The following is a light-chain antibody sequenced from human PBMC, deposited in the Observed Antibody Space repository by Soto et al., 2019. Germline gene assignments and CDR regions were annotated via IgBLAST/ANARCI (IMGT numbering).Light chain of an antibody. V-gene: IGLV3-21*04. CDR1: NIGSKS. Sequence: SYELTQPPSVSVAPGKTARITCGGNNIGSKSVHWYQQKPGQAPVLVIYYDSDRPSGIPERFSGSNSGNTATLTIRRVEAADEGDYYCQVRDSSRDHRAVFGTRTKANVL. J-gene: IGLJ1*01. CDR3: QVRDSSRDHRAV. CDR2: YDS.